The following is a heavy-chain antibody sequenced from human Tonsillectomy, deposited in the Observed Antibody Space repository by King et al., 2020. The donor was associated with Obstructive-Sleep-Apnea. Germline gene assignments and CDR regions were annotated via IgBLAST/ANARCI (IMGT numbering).Heavy chain of an antibody. J-gene: IGHJ3*02. D-gene: IGHD1-1*01. CDR2: ISTYNINR. V-gene: IGHV1-18*04. CDR3: ARTSAATLWALDI. CDR1: GYTLTSYD. Sequence: VQLVESGAEVKKPGASVKVSCKASGYTLTSYDISWVRQAPGQGREWMGWISTYNINRNYAQEFQGRVTMPTDTSTSTAYMELRSLRSDDTAVYYCARTSAATLWALDIWGQGTMVTVSS.